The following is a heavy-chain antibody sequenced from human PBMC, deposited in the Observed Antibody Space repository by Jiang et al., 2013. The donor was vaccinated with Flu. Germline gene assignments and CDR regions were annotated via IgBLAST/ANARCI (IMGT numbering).Heavy chain of an antibody. Sequence: SGFSLSTSGVGXGWIRQPPGKALEWLALIYWNDDKRYSPSLKSRLTITKDTSKNQVVLTMTNMDPVDTATYYCAHSGAMIVNFDYWGQGTLVTVSS. CDR1: GFSLSTSGVG. J-gene: IGHJ4*02. CDR3: AHSGAMIVNFDY. D-gene: IGHD3-22*01. CDR2: IYWNDDK. V-gene: IGHV2-5*01.